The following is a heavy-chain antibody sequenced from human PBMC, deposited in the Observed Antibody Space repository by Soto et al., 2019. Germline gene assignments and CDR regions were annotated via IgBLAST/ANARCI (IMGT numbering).Heavy chain of an antibody. Sequence: VQLVESGGGLVQPGGSLRLSCTASGFTFSDYSMNWVRQAPGKGLEWASYIGTSSSTVYYAYSVEGRFSISRDNAKNSLYLQMDSLRAEDTAVYYCARDSAYSFDYWGQGILVTVSP. V-gene: IGHV3-48*01. CDR1: GFTFSDYS. CDR2: IGTSSSTV. CDR3: ARDSAYSFDY. D-gene: IGHD2-15*01. J-gene: IGHJ4*02.